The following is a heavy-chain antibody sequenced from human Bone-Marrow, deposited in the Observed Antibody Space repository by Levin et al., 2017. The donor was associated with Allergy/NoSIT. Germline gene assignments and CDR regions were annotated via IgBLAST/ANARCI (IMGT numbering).Heavy chain of an antibody. CDR2: ISGSGSTI. J-gene: IGHJ4*02. CDR1: GFTFSDYY. Sequence: GGSLRLSCAASGFTFSDYYMSWIRQAPGKGLEWVSYISGSGSTIYYSDSLKGRFTISRDNAKNSLFLEMNSLRAEDTAVYFCARDGVYSYDSDFDYWGQGTLVTVSS. D-gene: IGHD5-18*01. V-gene: IGHV3-11*01. CDR3: ARDGVYSYDSDFDY.